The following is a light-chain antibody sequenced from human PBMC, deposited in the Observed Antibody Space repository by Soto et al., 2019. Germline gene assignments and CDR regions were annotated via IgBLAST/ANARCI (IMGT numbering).Light chain of an antibody. CDR1: QSVSSG. Sequence: EIVLTQSPGTLSLSPVERATLSCRASQSVSSGLAWYQQKPGQTPRLLIYAASTRATGIPARFSGSGSGTEFTLTISSLQSEDFAVYYCQQYNNWPLTFGGGTKVDIK. CDR3: QQYNNWPLT. V-gene: IGKV3-15*01. CDR2: AAS. J-gene: IGKJ4*01.